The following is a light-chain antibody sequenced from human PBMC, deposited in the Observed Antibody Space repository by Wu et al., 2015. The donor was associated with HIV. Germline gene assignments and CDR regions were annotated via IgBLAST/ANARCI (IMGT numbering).Light chain of an antibody. CDR3: QQRLNWPLT. CDR1: QSVATN. Sequence: EIVLTQSPATLSLSPGERATLSCRASQSVATNLAWYQQKPGQSPRLLIYGASNRATGIPARSSGSGSGTDFILTITSLEPEDFATCSCQQRLNWPLTFGQGTRLEI. V-gene: IGKV3-11*01. CDR2: GAS. J-gene: IGKJ5*01.